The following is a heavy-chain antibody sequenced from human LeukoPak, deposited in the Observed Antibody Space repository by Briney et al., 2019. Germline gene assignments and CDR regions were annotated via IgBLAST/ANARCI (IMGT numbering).Heavy chain of an antibody. CDR2: ISYDGSNK. CDR3: ARVGYDILTGYSTPYYYYGMDV. D-gene: IGHD3-9*01. CDR1: GFTFSSYA. V-gene: IGHV3-30-3*01. Sequence: PGRSLRLSCAASGFTFSSYAMHWVRQAPGKGLEWVAVISYDGSNKYYADSVKGRFTISRDNSKNTLYLQMNSLRAEDTAVYYCARVGYDILTGYSTPYYYYGMDVWSQGTTVTVSS. J-gene: IGHJ6*02.